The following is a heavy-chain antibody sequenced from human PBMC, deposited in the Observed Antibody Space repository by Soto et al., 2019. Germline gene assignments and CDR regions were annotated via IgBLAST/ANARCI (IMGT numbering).Heavy chain of an antibody. V-gene: IGHV4-61*01. CDR2: IYYSGST. CDR3: ARGGNGLVLY. D-gene: IGHD3-9*01. J-gene: IGHJ4*02. CDR1: VGSVSSGNFY. Sequence: SETLSLTCTVSVGSVSSGNFYWSWIRQPPGKGLEWIGFIYYSGSTNYNPSLKSRVTISVDTSKNQFSLQLSSVTAADTAVYYCARGGNGLVLYWGQGTLVTVSS.